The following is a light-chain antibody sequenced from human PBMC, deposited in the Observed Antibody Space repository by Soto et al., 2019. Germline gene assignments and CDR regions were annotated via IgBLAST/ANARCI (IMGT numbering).Light chain of an antibody. CDR1: ENVRTF. CDR2: GAS. Sequence: PGERAPLSCMASENVRTFVDWYQQKPGQAPRLLIYGASNRATGIPARFSGSGSGTDFTLTISNLEPEDFAVYYCQQHSHWPPWTFGQGTKVDIK. J-gene: IGKJ1*01. V-gene: IGKV3-11*01. CDR3: QQHSHWPPWT.